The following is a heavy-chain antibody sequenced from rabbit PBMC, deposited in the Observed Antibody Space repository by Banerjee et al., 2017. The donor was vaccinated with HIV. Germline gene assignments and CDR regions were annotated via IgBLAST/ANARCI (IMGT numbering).Heavy chain of an antibody. Sequence: QSLEESGGGLVKPGASLTLTCKASGFSFSSDYDMCWVRQAPGKGLEWIACIGAGSSGSTYYASWAKGRFTISRTWSTTVTLQMTSLTAADTATYFCARDLDGVIGWNFGWWGPGTLVTDS. CDR2: IGAGSSGST. CDR3: ARDLDGVIGWNFGW. CDR1: GFSFSSDYD. J-gene: IGHJ4*01. D-gene: IGHD1-1*01. V-gene: IGHV1S40*01.